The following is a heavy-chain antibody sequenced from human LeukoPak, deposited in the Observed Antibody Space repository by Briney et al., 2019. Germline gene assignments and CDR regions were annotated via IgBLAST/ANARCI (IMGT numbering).Heavy chain of an antibody. V-gene: IGHV4-59*01. CDR2: IYYSGST. D-gene: IGHD5-18*01. Sequence: PSETLPLTCTVSGGSISSYYWSWIRQPPGKGLEWIGYIYYSGSTNYNPSLKSRVTISVDTSKNQFSLKLSSVTAADTAVYYCARDKPGYSYGSYAFDIWGQGTMVTVSS. J-gene: IGHJ3*02. CDR3: ARDKPGYSYGSYAFDI. CDR1: GGSISSYY.